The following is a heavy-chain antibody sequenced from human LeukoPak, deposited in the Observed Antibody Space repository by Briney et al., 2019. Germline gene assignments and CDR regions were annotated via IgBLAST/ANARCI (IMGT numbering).Heavy chain of an antibody. CDR1: GDSLSSNSAA. D-gene: IGHD3-16*02. CDR3: ARDPGYYDYVWGSYPFDY. V-gene: IGHV6-1*01. Sequence: ASQTLSLTCALSGDSLSSNSAAWHWVRQSPSRVLEGLERTYYRSQWCNDYAVSVKSRITINPDTSKNQFSLQLNSVTPEDTAVYYCARDPGYYDYVWGSYPFDYWGQGTLVTVSS. J-gene: IGHJ4*02. CDR2: TYYRSQWCN.